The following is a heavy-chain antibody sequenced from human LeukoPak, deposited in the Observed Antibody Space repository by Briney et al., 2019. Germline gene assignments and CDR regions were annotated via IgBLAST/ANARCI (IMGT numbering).Heavy chain of an antibody. CDR2: NNPNSGGT. D-gene: IGHD3-22*01. J-gene: IGHJ6*03. CDR3: ARNHYYDSSGYYYSYYYYMDV. Sequence: ASVKVSCKGSRYTFTGYYMNWVRQAPGQGLEWMGWNNPNSGGTNYAQKFQGRVTMTRDTSISTAYMELSRLRSDDTAVYYCARNHYYDSSGYYYSYYYYMDVWGKGTTVTVSS. V-gene: IGHV1-2*02. CDR1: RYTFTGYY.